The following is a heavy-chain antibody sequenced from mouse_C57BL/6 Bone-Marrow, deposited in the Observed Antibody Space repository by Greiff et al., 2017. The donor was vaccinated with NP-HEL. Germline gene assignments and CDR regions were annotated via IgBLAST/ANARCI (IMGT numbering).Heavy chain of an antibody. Sequence: EVHLVESGEGLVKPGGSLKLSCAASGFTFSSYAMSWVRQTPEKRLEWVAYISSGGDYIYYADTVKGRFTISRDNARNTLYLQMSSLKSEDTAMYYCTITTVVARGYFDVWGTGTTVTVSS. CDR2: ISSGGDYI. CDR1: GFTFSSYA. CDR3: TITTVVARGYFDV. V-gene: IGHV5-9-1*02. J-gene: IGHJ1*03. D-gene: IGHD1-1*01.